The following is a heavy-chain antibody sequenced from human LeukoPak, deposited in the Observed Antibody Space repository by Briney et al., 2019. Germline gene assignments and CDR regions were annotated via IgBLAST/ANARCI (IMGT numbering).Heavy chain of an antibody. Sequence: PSETLSLTCTVSGGSISSDYWSWIRQPPGKGLEWIGYIYYSGNTNYNPSLKSRVTISVDTSENQFSLKLSSVTAADTAVYYCARGFGSSGDFDYWGQGTLVTVSS. D-gene: IGHD3-22*01. CDR2: IYYSGNT. CDR3: ARGFGSSGDFDY. J-gene: IGHJ4*02. V-gene: IGHV4-59*01. CDR1: GGSISSDY.